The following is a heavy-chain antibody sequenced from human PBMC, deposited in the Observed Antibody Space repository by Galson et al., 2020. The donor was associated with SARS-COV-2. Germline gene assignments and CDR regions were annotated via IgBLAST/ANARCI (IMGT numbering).Heavy chain of an antibody. CDR3: ARTYSSSSVVYYYYGMDV. CDR1: GGTFSSYA. J-gene: IGHJ6*02. D-gene: IGHD6-6*01. Sequence: SVKVSCKASGGTFSSYAISWVRQAPGQGLEWMGRIIPILGIANYAQKFQGRVTITADKSTSTAYMELSSLRSEDTAVYYCARTYSSSSVVYYYYGMDVWGQGTTVTVSS. V-gene: IGHV1-69*04. CDR2: IIPILGIA.